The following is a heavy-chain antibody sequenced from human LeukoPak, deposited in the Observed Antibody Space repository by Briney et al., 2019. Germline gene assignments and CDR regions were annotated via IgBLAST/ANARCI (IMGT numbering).Heavy chain of an antibody. CDR1: GFTFSSYA. J-gene: IGHJ4*02. CDR3: ARDEFMKVAAQTLNLDY. CDR2: ISYDGSNK. D-gene: IGHD2-15*01. V-gene: IGHV3-30-3*01. Sequence: GGSLRLSCAASGFTFSSYAMHWVRQAPGKGLEWVAVISYDGSNKYYADSVKGRFTISRDNSKNTLYLQMNSLRAEDTAVYYCARDEFMKVAAQTLNLDYWGQGTLVTVSS.